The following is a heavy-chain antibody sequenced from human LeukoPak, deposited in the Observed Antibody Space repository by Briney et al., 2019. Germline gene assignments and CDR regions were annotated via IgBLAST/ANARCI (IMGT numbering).Heavy chain of an antibody. CDR2: INPNSGGT. V-gene: IGHV1-2*02. J-gene: IGHJ4*02. CDR3: ARDGVYYDSSGYYRFDY. CDR1: GFTFTGYY. Sequence: GASVKVSCKASGFTFTGYYMHWVRQAPGQGLEWMGWINPNSGGTNYAQKFRGRVTMTTDTSTSTAYMELRSLRSDDTAVYYCARDGVYYDSSGYYRFDYWGQGTLVTVSS. D-gene: IGHD3-22*01.